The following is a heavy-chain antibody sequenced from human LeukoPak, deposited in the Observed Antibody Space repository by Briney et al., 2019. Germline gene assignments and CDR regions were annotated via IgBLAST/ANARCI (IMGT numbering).Heavy chain of an antibody. J-gene: IGHJ5*02. CDR1: GFTFSSYG. Sequence: GGSLRLSCAASGFTFSSYGMHWVRQAPGKGLEWVAVISYDGSNKYYADSVKGRFTISRDNSKNTLYLQMNSLRAEDTAVYYCAKDSLGYCSGGSCWQYNWFDPWGQGTLVTVSS. CDR2: ISYDGSNK. V-gene: IGHV3-30*18. CDR3: AKDSLGYCSGGSCWQYNWFDP. D-gene: IGHD2-15*01.